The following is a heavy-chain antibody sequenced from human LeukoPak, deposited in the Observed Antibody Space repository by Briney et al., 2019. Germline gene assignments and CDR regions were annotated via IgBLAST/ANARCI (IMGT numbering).Heavy chain of an antibody. CDR3: AKEVEAVAGTGY. CDR2: ISGGGYTT. J-gene: IGHJ4*02. D-gene: IGHD6-19*01. Sequence: LSGGSLRLSCAASGSTFSNYAMTWVRQAPGKGLEWVSAISGGGYTTYYADSVKGRFTVSRDNSKNTLYLQMNSLRAEDTAVYHCAKEVEAVAGTGYWGQGTLVTVSS. CDR1: GSTFSNYA. V-gene: IGHV3-23*01.